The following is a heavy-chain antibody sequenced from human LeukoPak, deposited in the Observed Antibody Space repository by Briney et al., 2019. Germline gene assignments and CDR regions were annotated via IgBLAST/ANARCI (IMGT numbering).Heavy chain of an antibody. CDR3: ARQAGGNSGPFDY. V-gene: IGHV4-59*08. CDR2: IYNSGST. Sequence: SETLSLTCTVSGGSISSINSNYCSWIRQPPGKGLEWIGYIYNSGSTNYNPPLKSRVTISVDTSKNQFSLKLSSVTAADTAVYYCARQAGGNSGPFDYWGQGTVVTVSS. J-gene: IGHJ4*02. D-gene: IGHD4-23*01. CDR1: GGSISSINSNY.